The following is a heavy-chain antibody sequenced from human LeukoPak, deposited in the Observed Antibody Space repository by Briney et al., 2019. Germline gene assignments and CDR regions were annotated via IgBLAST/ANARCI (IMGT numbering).Heavy chain of an antibody. CDR2: INPSGGST. CDR3: ARVAAEVVGVPGAIGFGWLRRDYYYMDV. V-gene: IGHV1-46*01. D-gene: IGHD2-2*02. CDR1: GYTFTSYY. Sequence: GASVKVSCKASGYTFTSYYMHWVRQAPGEGLEWMGIINPSGGSTSYAQKFQGRVTMTRDMSTSTGYMELSSLRSEDTAVYYCARVAAEVVGVPGAIGFGWLRRDYYYMDVWGKGTTVTVSS. J-gene: IGHJ6*03.